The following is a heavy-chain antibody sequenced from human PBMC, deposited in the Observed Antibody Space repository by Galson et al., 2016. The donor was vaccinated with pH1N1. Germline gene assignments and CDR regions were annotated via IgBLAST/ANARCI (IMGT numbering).Heavy chain of an antibody. CDR2: ISWNSGSI. Sequence: SLRLSCAASGFTFDDYAMHWVRQAPGNGLEWVSRISWNSGSIGYADSVKGRFTISRDSAKNSLYLQMNSLRTEDTALYYCAKDKLGGDYGDYWYFDLWGRGTLVTVAS. V-gene: IGHV3-9*01. J-gene: IGHJ2*01. CDR3: AKDKLGGDYGDYWYFDL. D-gene: IGHD4-17*01. CDR1: GFTFDDYA.